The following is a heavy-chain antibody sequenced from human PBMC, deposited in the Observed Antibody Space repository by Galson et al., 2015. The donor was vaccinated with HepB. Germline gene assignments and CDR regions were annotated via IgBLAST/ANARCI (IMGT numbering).Heavy chain of an antibody. V-gene: IGHV4-31*03. D-gene: IGHD3-22*01. CDR2: IYYSGST. CDR3: ARDNTYYYGTSGYNHVWAPLDY. Sequence: SLTCTVSGGSISSGGYYWTWIRQHPGKGLEWIGYIYYSGSTYYNPSLKRRVSMSVDTSKNRFSLKLSSVTAADTAVYYCARDNTYYYGTSGYNHVWAPLDYWGQGTLVTVSS. CDR1: GGSISSGGYY. J-gene: IGHJ4*02.